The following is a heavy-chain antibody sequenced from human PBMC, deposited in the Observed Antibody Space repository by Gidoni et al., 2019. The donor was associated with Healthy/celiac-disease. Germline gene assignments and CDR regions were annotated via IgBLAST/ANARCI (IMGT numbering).Heavy chain of an antibody. D-gene: IGHD6-19*01. V-gene: IGHV3-30*18. CDR2: RSYDGSNK. CDR3: AKEMEYRNFIAVGDFDY. Sequence: QVQLVESGGGVVQPGRSLRLSCAASGFTFSSYGMHWVRQAPGKGLEWVAVRSYDGSNKYYADSVKGRFTISRDNSKNTLYLQMNSLRAEDTAVYYCAKEMEYRNFIAVGDFDYWGQGTLVTVSS. CDR1: GFTFSSYG. J-gene: IGHJ4*02.